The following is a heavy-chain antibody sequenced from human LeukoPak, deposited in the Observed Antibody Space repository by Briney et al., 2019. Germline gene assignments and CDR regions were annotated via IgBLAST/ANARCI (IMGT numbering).Heavy chain of an antibody. J-gene: IGHJ4*02. D-gene: IGHD2-2*01. V-gene: IGHV3-48*01. Sequence: GGSLRLSCAASGFTFSSYSMNWVRQAPGKGLEWVSYISSGSSTIYYADSVKGRFTISRDNSKNTLYLQMNSLRAEDTAVYYCASYCSSTSCRVYWGQGTLVTVSS. CDR1: GFTFSSYS. CDR2: ISSGSSTI. CDR3: ASYCSSTSCRVY.